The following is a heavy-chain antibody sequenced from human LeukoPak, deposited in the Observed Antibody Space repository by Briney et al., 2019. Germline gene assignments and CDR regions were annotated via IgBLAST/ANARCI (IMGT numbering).Heavy chain of an antibody. CDR2: IRYDGSNK. V-gene: IGHV3-30*02. CDR3: AGLRYCSSTNCYWSDY. J-gene: IGHJ4*02. CDR1: GFTLSSYG. Sequence: GGSLRLSCVASGFTLSSYGMHWVRQAPGKGLEWVAFIRYDGSNKYYADSVKGRFTISRDNSKNTLYLQMNSLRAEDTAVYYCAGLRYCSSTNCYWSDYWGQGTLVTVSS. D-gene: IGHD2-2*01.